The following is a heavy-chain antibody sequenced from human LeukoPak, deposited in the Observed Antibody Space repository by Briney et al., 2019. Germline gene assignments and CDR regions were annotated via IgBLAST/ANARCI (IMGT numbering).Heavy chain of an antibody. CDR1: GGSFSGYY. D-gene: IGHD3-3*01. V-gene: IGHV4-34*01. CDR3: ARIKGFGVVINSVGFDY. J-gene: IGHJ4*02. CDR2: INHSGST. Sequence: SETLSLTCAVYGGSFSGYYWSWIRQPPGKGLEWIGEINHSGSTNYNPSLKSRVTISVDTSKNQFSLKLSPVTAADTAVYYCARIKGFGVVINSVGFDYWGQGTLVTVSS.